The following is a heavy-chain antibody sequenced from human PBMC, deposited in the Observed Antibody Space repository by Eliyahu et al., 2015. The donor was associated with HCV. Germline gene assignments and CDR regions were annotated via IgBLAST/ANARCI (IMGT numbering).Heavy chain of an antibody. J-gene: IGHJ4*02. CDR3: ARGHDGGPSYSDY. CDR1: GXXISSXDYY. Sequence: QVQLQESGPGLVXPSQTLSLTCTVSGXXISSXDYYWXWIRQPPGKGLXWIGYIYYSGSTYYNPSLKSRVTISVDTSKNQFSLKLSSVTAADTAVYYCARGHDGGPSYSDYWGQGTLVTVSS. V-gene: IGHV4-30-4*01. CDR2: IYYSGST. D-gene: IGHD4-23*01.